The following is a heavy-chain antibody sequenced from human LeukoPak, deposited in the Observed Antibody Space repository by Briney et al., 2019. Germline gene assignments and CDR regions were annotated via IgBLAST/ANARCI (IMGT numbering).Heavy chain of an antibody. CDR1: GFTFSRHG. CDR3: AKESGKFDY. CDR2: ISADGGST. Sequence: AGGSLRLSCTASGFTFSRHGIHWVRQAPGKGLEWVSLISADGGSTFSADSVKGRFSISRDNSKNSLYLQMNSLRSEDTAMYYCAKESGKFDYWGQGTLVAVSS. V-gene: IGHV3-43*02. J-gene: IGHJ4*02.